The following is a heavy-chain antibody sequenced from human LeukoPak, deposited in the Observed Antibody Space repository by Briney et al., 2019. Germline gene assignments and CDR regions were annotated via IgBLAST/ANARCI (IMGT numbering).Heavy chain of an antibody. V-gene: IGHV4-59*01. CDR2: IYYSGST. J-gene: IGHJ3*02. CDR3: ARGKFYCSSTSCSSDAFDI. Sequence: PSETLSLTCTVSGGSISSYYWSWIRQPPGKGLEWIGYIYYSGSTNYNPSLKSRVTISVDTSKNQFSLKLSSVTAADTAVYYCARGKFYCSSTSCSSDAFDIWGQGTMVTVSS. CDR1: GGSISSYY. D-gene: IGHD2-2*01.